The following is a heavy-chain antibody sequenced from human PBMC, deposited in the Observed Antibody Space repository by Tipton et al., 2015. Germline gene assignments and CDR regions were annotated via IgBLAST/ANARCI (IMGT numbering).Heavy chain of an antibody. Sequence: LRLSCAVYGGSFSGYYWSWIRQPPGKGLEWIGEINHSGSTNYNPSLKSRVTISVDTSKNQFSLKLSSVTAADTAVYYCARERLRWGYYYYYGMDVWGQGTTVTVS. CDR2: INHSGST. J-gene: IGHJ6*02. CDR3: ARERLRWGYYYYYGMDV. CDR1: GGSFSGYY. D-gene: IGHD4-23*01. V-gene: IGHV4-34*01.